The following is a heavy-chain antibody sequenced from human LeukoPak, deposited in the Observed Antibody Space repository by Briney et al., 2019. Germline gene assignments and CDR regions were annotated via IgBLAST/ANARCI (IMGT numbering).Heavy chain of an antibody. CDR2: IFYSGST. CDR3: ARELGYCSSTSCLGNWFDP. Sequence: SETLSLTCTVSGGSISSYYWSWIRQPPGKGLEWLGYIFYSGSTNSNPSLKGRVTISVDTSKNQFSLKLSSVSAADTAVYYCARELGYCSSTSCLGNWFDPWGQGTLVTVSS. J-gene: IGHJ5*02. V-gene: IGHV4-59*01. CDR1: GGSISSYY. D-gene: IGHD2-2*01.